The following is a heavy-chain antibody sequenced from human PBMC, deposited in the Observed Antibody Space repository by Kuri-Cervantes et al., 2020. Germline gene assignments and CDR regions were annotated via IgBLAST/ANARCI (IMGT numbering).Heavy chain of an antibody. CDR2: ISGSGGST. CDR1: GFTFSSYA. CDR3: ARGRAFDP. Sequence: GGSLRLSCAASGFTFSSYAMSWVRQAPGKGLEWVSAISGSGGSTCYADSVKGRFTISRDNAKNSLYLQMNSLRDEDTAVYYCARGRAFDPWGQGTLVTVSS. V-gene: IGHV3-23*01. J-gene: IGHJ5*02.